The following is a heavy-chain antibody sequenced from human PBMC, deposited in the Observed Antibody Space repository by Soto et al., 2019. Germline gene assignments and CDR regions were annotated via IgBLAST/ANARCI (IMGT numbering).Heavy chain of an antibody. J-gene: IGHJ6*02. CDR3: ARGGGITMVRGVINTYYYYGMDV. CDR1: GGSFSGYY. V-gene: IGHV4-34*01. D-gene: IGHD3-10*01. CDR2: INHSGST. Sequence: SETLSLTCAVYGGSFSGYYWSWIRQPPGKGLEWIGEINHSGSTNYNPSLKSRVTISVDTSKNQFSLKLSSVTAADTAVYYCARGGGITMVRGVINTYYYYGMDVWGQGTTVTVSS.